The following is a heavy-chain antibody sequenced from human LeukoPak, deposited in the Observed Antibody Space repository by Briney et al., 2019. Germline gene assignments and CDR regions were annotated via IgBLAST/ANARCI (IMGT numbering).Heavy chain of an antibody. CDR1: GFTFSSYA. Sequence: GGSLRLSCAASGFTFSSYAMSWVRQAPGKGLGWVSAISGSGGSTYYADSVKGRFTISRDNSKDTLYLQMNSLRAEDTAVYYCAKGQIVVVPAANDYWGQGTLVTVSS. D-gene: IGHD2-2*01. CDR3: AKGQIVVVPAANDY. V-gene: IGHV3-23*01. CDR2: ISGSGGST. J-gene: IGHJ4*02.